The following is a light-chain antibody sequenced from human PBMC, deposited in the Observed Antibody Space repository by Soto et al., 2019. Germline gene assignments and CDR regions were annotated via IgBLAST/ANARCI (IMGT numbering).Light chain of an antibody. Sequence: EIVMTQSPDTLSVSPGEGATLSCRVSQSIRSNLAWYQQKPGQAPRLLIYGASSRATGIPDRFSGSGSGTDFTLTIIRLEREDFAVYYCQQYGTSPKTFGQGTKVDI. V-gene: IGKV3-20*01. CDR3: QQYGTSPKT. CDR1: QSIRSN. CDR2: GAS. J-gene: IGKJ1*01.